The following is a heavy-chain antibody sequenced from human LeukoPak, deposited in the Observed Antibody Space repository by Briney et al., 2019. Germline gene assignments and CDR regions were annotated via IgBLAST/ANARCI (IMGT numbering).Heavy chain of an antibody. CDR3: ATDSPVAGSKALDY. CDR1: GCTFSNYA. J-gene: IGHJ4*02. V-gene: IGHV3-21*01. CDR2: ISGSSSHT. Sequence: GGSLRLSCGSSGCTFSNYAMNWVRQAPGKGLEWVSSISGSSSHTYYADSLKGRFTISRDNARNSLYLQLNSLRADDTAVYYCATDSPVAGSKALDYWGQGTLVTVSS. D-gene: IGHD6-19*01.